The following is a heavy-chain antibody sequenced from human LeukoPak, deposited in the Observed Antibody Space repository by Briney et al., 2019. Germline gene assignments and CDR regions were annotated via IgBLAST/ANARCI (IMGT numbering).Heavy chain of an antibody. CDR2: IYYSGST. V-gene: IGHV4-39*01. CDR1: GGSISSSSYY. D-gene: IGHD6-19*01. J-gene: IGHJ5*02. CDR3: ARPMYSSGWYNWFGP. Sequence: PSETLSLTCTVSGGSISSSSYYWGWIRQSPGKGLEWIGSIYYSGSTYYNPSLKSRVTISVDTSKNQFSLKLSSVTAADTAVYYCARPMYSSGWYNWFGPWGQGTLVTVSS.